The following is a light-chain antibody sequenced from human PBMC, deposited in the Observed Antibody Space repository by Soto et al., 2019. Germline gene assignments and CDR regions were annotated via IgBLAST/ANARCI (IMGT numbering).Light chain of an antibody. CDR2: DAS. Sequence: IKMRQSAASGYASVVGRGTITKRASQGLSSWLAWYQQKPGEAPKLLIYDASALPRGVPSRFSGSGSGTKFTRTRASLQPDDFATHDYQQYETFAGRFGAGTKVDI. CDR3: QQYETFAGR. J-gene: IGKJ4*02. CDR1: QGLSSW. V-gene: IGKV1D-16*01.